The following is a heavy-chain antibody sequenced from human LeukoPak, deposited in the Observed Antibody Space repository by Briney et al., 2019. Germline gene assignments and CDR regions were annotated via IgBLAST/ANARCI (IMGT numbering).Heavy chain of an antibody. CDR2: ISGSGGST. Sequence: GGSPRLSCAASGFTFSSSAMSWVRQAPGKGLEWVSAISGSGGSTYYADSVKGRFTISRDNSKNTLYLQMNSLRAEDTAVYYCATAYDSSGYYWTVFDYWGQGTLVTVSS. V-gene: IGHV3-23*01. D-gene: IGHD3-22*01. CDR3: ATAYDSSGYYWTVFDY. J-gene: IGHJ4*02. CDR1: GFTFSSSA.